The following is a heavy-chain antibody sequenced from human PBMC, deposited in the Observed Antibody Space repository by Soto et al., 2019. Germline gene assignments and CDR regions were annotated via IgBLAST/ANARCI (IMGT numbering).Heavy chain of an antibody. CDR2: IYYSGST. CDR3: ARVYNWNYSL. D-gene: IGHD1-1*01. V-gene: IGHV4-31*03. Sequence: SETLSLTCTVCGDSISRGGYYWSWIRQHPGKGLEWIGYIYYSGSTYYNPSLKSRVTISVDTSKNQFSLKLSSVTAADTAVYYCARVYNWNYSLWGQGTLVTVSS. CDR1: GDSISRGGYY. J-gene: IGHJ4*02.